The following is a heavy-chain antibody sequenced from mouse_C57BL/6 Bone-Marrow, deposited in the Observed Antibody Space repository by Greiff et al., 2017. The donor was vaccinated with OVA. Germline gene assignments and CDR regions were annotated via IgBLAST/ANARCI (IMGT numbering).Heavy chain of an antibody. J-gene: IGHJ1*03. V-gene: IGHV1-81*01. Sequence: VQLQQSGAELARPGASVKLSCKASGYTFTSYGISWVKQRTGQGLEWIGEIYPRSGNTYYNEKFKGKATLTADKSSSTAYMELRSLTSEDSAVYFCARSLTTVVAHWYFDVWGTGTTVTVSS. CDR2: IYPRSGNT. D-gene: IGHD1-1*01. CDR1: GYTFTSYG. CDR3: ARSLTTVVAHWYFDV.